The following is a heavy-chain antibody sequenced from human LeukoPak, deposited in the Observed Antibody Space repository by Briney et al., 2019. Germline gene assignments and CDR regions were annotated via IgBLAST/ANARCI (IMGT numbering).Heavy chain of an antibody. V-gene: IGHV4-30-2*01. CDR2: IYHSGTT. D-gene: IGHD3-10*01. J-gene: IGHJ4*02. CDR1: GGSISSGGYS. Sequence: SETLSLTCAVSGGSISSGGYSWSWIRQPPGKGLEWIGYIYHSGTTYYNPSHQSRVTMSVDTSKNQFSLKLSSVTAVDTAVYYCARKENVYYYFDYWGQGTLVTVSS. CDR3: ARKENVYYYFDY.